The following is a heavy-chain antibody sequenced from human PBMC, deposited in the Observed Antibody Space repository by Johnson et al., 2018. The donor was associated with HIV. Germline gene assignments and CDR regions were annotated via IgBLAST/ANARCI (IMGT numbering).Heavy chain of an antibody. V-gene: IGHV3-33*08. CDR2: TWYDASYK. CDR1: GFTFRDYY. D-gene: IGHD1-26*01. CDR3: ARGAVGGTTYAFDI. J-gene: IGHJ3*02. Sequence: HVQLVESGGGLVKPGGSLRLSCAASGFTFRDYYMSWIRQAPGKGLEWVAVTWYDASYKYCTDSVKGRFTMSRDNSKNTLCLQMNSLRAEDTAVYYCARGAVGGTTYAFDIWGQGTMVTVSS.